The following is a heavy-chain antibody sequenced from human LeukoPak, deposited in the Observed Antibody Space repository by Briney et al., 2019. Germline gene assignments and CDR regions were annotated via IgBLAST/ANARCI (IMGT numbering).Heavy chain of an antibody. J-gene: IGHJ4*02. CDR3: ARDCDFWSGYYGGGGDY. CDR2: IYHSGST. D-gene: IGHD3-3*01. V-gene: IGHV4-38-2*02. CDR1: GYSISSGYY. Sequence: SETLSLTCTVSGYSISSGYYWGWIRQPPGKGLEWIGSIYHSGSTYYNPSLKSRVTISVDTSKNQFSLKLSSVTAADTAVYYCARDCDFWSGYYGGGGDYWGQGTLVTVS.